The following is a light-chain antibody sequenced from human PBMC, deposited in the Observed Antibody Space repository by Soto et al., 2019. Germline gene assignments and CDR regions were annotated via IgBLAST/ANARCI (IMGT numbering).Light chain of an antibody. CDR3: CSYARSSTYV. V-gene: IGLV2-23*01. Sequence: QPASVSGSPGQSITISCTGTSGDVGSYNLVSWYQHHPGKAPKLMIYEGSKRPSGVSNRFSGSKSGSTASLTISGLQAEDEADYYCCSYARSSTYVFGTGTKPTVL. J-gene: IGLJ1*01. CDR1: SGDVGSYNL. CDR2: EGS.